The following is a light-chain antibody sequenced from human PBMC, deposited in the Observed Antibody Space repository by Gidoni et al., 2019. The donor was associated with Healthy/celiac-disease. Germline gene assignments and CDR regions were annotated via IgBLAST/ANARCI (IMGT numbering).Light chain of an antibody. CDR1: QSVSSNF. J-gene: IGKJ2*01. CDR3: QQYGRSLYT. V-gene: IGKV3-20*01. CDR2: DAS. Sequence: EIVLTQSPGTLSLSPGERATLSCRSSQSVSSNFLAWYQQKPGQAPRLLIYDASSRATGIPDRFSGSGSGTDFTLTISRLEPEDFALYYCQQYGRSLYTFXQXTKLEIK.